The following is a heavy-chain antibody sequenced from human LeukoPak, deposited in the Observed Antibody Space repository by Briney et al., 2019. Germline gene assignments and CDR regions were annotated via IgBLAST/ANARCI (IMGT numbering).Heavy chain of an antibody. CDR2: INPSGGST. CDR3: ARGNINYYYFDY. CDR1: GYTFTSYY. V-gene: IGHV1-46*01. Sequence: ASVKVSCKASGYTFTSYYMHWVRQAPGQGLEWMGIINPSGGSTSHAQKFQGRVTMTRDMSTSTVYMELSSLRSEDTAVYYCARGNINYYYFDYWGQGTLVTVSS. J-gene: IGHJ4*02. D-gene: IGHD1/OR15-1a*01.